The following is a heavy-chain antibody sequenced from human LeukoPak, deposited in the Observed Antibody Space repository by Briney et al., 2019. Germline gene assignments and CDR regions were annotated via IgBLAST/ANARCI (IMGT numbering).Heavy chain of an antibody. CDR1: GGSISSSSYY. D-gene: IGHD2-15*01. Sequence: PSETLSLTCTVSGGSISSSSYYWSWIRQPPGKGLEWIGYIYYSGSTDYNPSLRSRVTISINTSQNQFSLKLTCVTAADTAVYYCAGSRGGPLGAFDIWGQGTMVTVSS. CDR2: IYYSGST. CDR3: AGSRGGPLGAFDI. J-gene: IGHJ3*02. V-gene: IGHV4-61*05.